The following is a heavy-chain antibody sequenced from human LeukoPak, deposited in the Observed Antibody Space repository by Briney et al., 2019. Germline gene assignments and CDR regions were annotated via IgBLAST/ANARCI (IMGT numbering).Heavy chain of an antibody. Sequence: PSETLFLTCTVSGASISSYYWSWIRQPAGKGLEWIGRIYTSGCTNYNPSLKSRVTMSVDTSKNQFSLKLSSVTAADTAVYYCASRMTTVAPIDYWGQGTLVTVSS. CDR2: IYTSGCT. CDR1: GASISSYY. D-gene: IGHD4-23*01. J-gene: IGHJ4*02. CDR3: ASRMTTVAPIDY. V-gene: IGHV4-4*07.